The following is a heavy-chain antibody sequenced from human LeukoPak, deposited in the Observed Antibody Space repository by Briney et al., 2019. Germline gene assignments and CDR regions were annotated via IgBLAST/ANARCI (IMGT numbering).Heavy chain of an antibody. J-gene: IGHJ4*02. V-gene: IGHV1-58*02. D-gene: IGHD2-15*01. Sequence: SVKVSCKASGFTFTSSAMQWVRQARGQRLEWIGWIVVGSGNTNYAQKFQERVTITRDMSTSTAYMELSSLRSDDTAVYYCARVVVPTNFDYWGQGTLVTVSS. CDR2: IVVGSGNT. CDR3: ARVVVPTNFDY. CDR1: GFTFTSSA.